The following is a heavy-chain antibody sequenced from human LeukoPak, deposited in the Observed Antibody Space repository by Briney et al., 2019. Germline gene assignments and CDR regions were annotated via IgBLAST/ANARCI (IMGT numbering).Heavy chain of an antibody. V-gene: IGHV3-23*01. D-gene: IGHD6-6*01. CDR2: ISGSGGST. J-gene: IGHJ6*02. Sequence: PGGSLRLSCAASGFTFSSYAMSWVRPAPGKGLEWVSAISGSGGSTYYADSVKGRFTISRDNSKNTLYLQMNSLRAEDTAVYYCAKDRIAARHYYCYGMDVWGQGTTVTVSS. CDR3: AKDRIAARHYYCYGMDV. CDR1: GFTFSSYA.